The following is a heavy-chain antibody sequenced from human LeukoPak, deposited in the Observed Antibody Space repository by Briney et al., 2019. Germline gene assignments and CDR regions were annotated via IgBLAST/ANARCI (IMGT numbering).Heavy chain of an antibody. CDR1: GFTFSSYV. D-gene: IGHD3-22*01. Sequence: PGRSLRLSCAASGFTFSSYVMHWVRQAPGKGLEWVAVASYDASKRYYADSVKGRFTISRGNSKNRLYLQMNSLRAVDTAVYYCARGNSDTSGYYYDGAFDIWGQGTMVTVSS. V-gene: IGHV3-30-3*01. CDR3: ARGNSDTSGYYYDGAFDI. CDR2: ASYDASKR. J-gene: IGHJ3*02.